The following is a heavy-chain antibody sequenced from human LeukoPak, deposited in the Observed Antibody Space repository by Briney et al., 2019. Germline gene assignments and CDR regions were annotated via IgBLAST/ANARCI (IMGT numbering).Heavy chain of an antibody. CDR1: GFSLTTRGVG. Sequence: SGPTLVNPTQTLTLTCTFSGFSLTTRGVGVSWIRQPPGKALEWLALIYWNDDKRCSPSLKSRLTITKHTSQNQVVLTMTNMDPVDTPTYYCVHTYPDATQSAPHGSSWYSTHWFDPWGQGTLVTVSS. V-gene: IGHV2-5*01. D-gene: IGHD6-13*01. CDR3: VHTYPDATQSAPHGSSWYSTHWFDP. CDR2: IYWNDDK. J-gene: IGHJ5*02.